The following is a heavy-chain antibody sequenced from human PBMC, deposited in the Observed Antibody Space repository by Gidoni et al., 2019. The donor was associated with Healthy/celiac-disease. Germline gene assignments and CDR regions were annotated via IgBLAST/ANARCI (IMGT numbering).Heavy chain of an antibody. V-gene: IGHV3-30*18. CDR3: AKGDYYDSSGYQELIDY. J-gene: IGHJ4*02. Sequence: VQLVASGGGVVQPARSVRPSCAASGFTFSSYGMHWVRQAPGKGLEWGAVITYDGSNKYYADSLKGRFTISRDNSKNTLYLQMNSLRAEDTAVYYCAKGDYYDSSGYQELIDYWGQGTLVTVSS. CDR2: ITYDGSNK. CDR1: GFTFSSYG. D-gene: IGHD3-22*01.